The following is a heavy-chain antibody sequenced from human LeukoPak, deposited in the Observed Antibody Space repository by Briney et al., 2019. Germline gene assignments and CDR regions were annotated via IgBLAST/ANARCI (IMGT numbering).Heavy chain of an antibody. CDR2: ISNNGGYT. J-gene: IGHJ4*02. V-gene: IGHV3-23*01. D-gene: IGHD3-22*01. CDR3: AKDPPYYYDSKDY. CDR1: GFTFSSSA. Sequence: GGSLRLSCAASGFTFSSSAMSWVRQAPGKGLEWVSAISNNGGYTYYADSVQGRFTISRDNSKSTLCLQMNSLRAEDTAVYYCAKDPPYYYDSKDYWGQGTLVTVSS.